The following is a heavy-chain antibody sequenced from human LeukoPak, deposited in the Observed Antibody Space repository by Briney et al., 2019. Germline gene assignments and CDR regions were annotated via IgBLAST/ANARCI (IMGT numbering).Heavy chain of an antibody. D-gene: IGHD3-16*01. V-gene: IGHV3-21*01. CDR3: ARVVNGGGAFDI. J-gene: IGHJ3*02. CDR1: GFTFSSYS. CDR2: ISSSSSYI. Sequence: GGSLRLSCAASGFTFSSYSMNWVRLAPGKGLEWVSSISSSSSYIYYADSVKGRFTISRDNAKNSLYLQMNSLRAEDTAVYYCARVVNGGGAFDIWGQGTMVTVSS.